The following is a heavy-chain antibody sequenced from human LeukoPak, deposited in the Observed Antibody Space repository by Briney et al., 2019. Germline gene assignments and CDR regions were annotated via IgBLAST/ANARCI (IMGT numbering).Heavy chain of an antibody. CDR1: GYTFTGYY. V-gene: IGHV1-2*02. CDR3: ARNVAAAGKVHDY. D-gene: IGHD6-13*01. Sequence: ASVKVSCKASGYTFTGYYMHWVRQAPGQGLEWMGWINPNSGGTNYAQKFQGRVTMTRDTSISTAYMELSRLRSGDTAVYYCARNVAAAGKVHDYWGQGTLVTVSS. J-gene: IGHJ4*02. CDR2: INPNSGGT.